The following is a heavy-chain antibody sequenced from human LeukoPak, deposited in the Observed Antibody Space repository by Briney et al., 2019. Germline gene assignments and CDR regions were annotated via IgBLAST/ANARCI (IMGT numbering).Heavy chain of an antibody. Sequence: GASVKVSCKASGYTFIRYYIHWVRQAPGQGLEWMGIINPSGRSTNYAQKFQGRVTMTSDTSTSTVYMELSSLRSEDTAVYYCARVSMWGQGTLVTVSS. D-gene: IGHD2-2*01. CDR2: INPSGRST. CDR1: GYTFIRYY. CDR3: ARVSM. J-gene: IGHJ4*02. V-gene: IGHV1-46*01.